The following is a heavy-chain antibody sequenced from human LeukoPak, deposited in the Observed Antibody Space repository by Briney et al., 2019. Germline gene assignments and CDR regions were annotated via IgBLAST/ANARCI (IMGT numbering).Heavy chain of an antibody. J-gene: IGHJ3*02. Sequence: SETLSLTCTVSGGSISSSNWWSWVRQPPGKGLEWIGEIYHSGSTNYNPSLKSRVTISVDKSKNQFSLKLSSVTAADTAVYYCARVLITMVRGVNPHDALDIWGQGTMVTVSS. CDR1: GGSISSSNW. CDR2: IYHSGST. D-gene: IGHD3-10*01. CDR3: ARVLITMVRGVNPHDALDI. V-gene: IGHV4-4*02.